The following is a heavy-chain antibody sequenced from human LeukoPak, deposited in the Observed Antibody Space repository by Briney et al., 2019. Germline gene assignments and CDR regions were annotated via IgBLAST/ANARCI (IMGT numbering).Heavy chain of an antibody. J-gene: IGHJ4*02. V-gene: IGHV3-15*07. CDR3: TTEYLGGFEF. Sequence: GGSLRLFCVVSTYTKAWMNWVRQAPGKGLEWVGRVKNRGDGRATDYAPPVKGRFTISRDDSKKTVYLQMDSLKTEDTAVYFCTTEYLGGFEFWGPGALVTVST. CDR1: TYTKAW. D-gene: IGHD3-16*01. CDR2: VKNRGDGRAT.